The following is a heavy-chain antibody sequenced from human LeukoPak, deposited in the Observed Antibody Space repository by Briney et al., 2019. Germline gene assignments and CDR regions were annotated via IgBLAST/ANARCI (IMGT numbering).Heavy chain of an antibody. V-gene: IGHV4-59*01. J-gene: IGHJ3*02. CDR3: ARRHTYYYDSSGYPLDAFDI. Sequence: SSETLSLTCAVYGVSFSGYYWSWIRQPPGKGLEWIGYIYYSGSTNYNPSLKSRVAISVDTSKNQFSLKLSSVTAADTAVYYCARRHTYYYDSSGYPLDAFDIWGQGTMVTVSS. CDR1: GVSFSGYY. CDR2: IYYSGST. D-gene: IGHD3-22*01.